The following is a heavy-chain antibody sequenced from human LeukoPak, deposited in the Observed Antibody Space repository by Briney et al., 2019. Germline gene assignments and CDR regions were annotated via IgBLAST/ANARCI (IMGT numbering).Heavy chain of an antibody. Sequence: GGSLRLSCAASGFTFSSYGMHWVRQAPGKGLEWVAVISYDGSNKYYADSVKGRFTISRDNSKNTLYLQMNSLRAEDTAVYYCAKALLRLEPPPVWGQGTLVTVSS. V-gene: IGHV3-30*18. D-gene: IGHD3-16*01. CDR3: AKALLRLEPPPV. J-gene: IGHJ4*02. CDR2: ISYDGSNK. CDR1: GFTFSSYG.